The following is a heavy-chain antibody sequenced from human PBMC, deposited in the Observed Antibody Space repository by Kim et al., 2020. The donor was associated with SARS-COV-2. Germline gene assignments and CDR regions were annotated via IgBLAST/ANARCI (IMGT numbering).Heavy chain of an antibody. CDR3: ARLTQDIVVVWMPRFDP. CDR1: GGSISSSSYY. Sequence: SETLSLTCTVSGGSISSSSYYWGWIRQPPGKGLEWIGSIYYSGSTYYNPSLKSRVTISVDTSKNQFSLKLSSVTAADTAVYYCARLTQDIVVVWMPRFDPWGQGTLVTVSS. V-gene: IGHV4-39*01. J-gene: IGHJ5*02. CDR2: IYYSGST. D-gene: IGHD2-2*01.